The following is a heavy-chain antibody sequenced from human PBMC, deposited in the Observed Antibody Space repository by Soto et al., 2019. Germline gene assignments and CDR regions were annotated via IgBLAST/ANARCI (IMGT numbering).Heavy chain of an antibody. CDR2: IWYDGSNK. CDR1: GFTFSSYG. D-gene: IGHD2-15*01. Sequence: QVQLVESGGGVVQPGRSLRLSCAASGFTFSSYGMHWVRQAPGKGQEWVAVIWYDGSNKYYAYSVTGRFTIDRDNSKNTLYLQLICLRAEDTAAYYCARAQLVVVAATLYSYFDDWGQGTLVTVSS. CDR3: ARAQLVVVAATLYSYFDD. V-gene: IGHV3-33*01. J-gene: IGHJ4*02.